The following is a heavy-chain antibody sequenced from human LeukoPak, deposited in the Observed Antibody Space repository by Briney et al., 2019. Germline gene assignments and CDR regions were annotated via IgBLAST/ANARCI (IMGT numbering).Heavy chain of an antibody. V-gene: IGHV4-30-2*01. D-gene: IGHD6-13*01. CDR1: GGSISSGGYY. CDR2: IYHSGST. CDR3: ARDLRVQRGIEYFDY. J-gene: IGHJ4*02. Sequence: SETLSLTCTVSGGSISSGGYYWSWIRQPPGKGLEWIGYIYHSGSTYYNPSLKSRVTISVDRSKNQFSLKLSSVTAADTAVYYCARDLRVQRGIEYFDYWGQGTLVTVSS.